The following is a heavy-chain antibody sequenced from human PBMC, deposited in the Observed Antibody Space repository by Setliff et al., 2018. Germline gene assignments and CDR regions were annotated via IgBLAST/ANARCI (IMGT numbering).Heavy chain of an antibody. Sequence: PSETLSLTCTVSGGSISSGDYYWSWIRQPPGKGLEWIGYIYYSGSTYYNPSLKSRVTISVDTSKNQFSLKLSSVTAADTAVYYCARFPYYYGSGSYYTHDYWGQGTRGTSPQ. CDR2: IYYSGST. J-gene: IGHJ4*02. V-gene: IGHV4-30-4*08. CDR3: ARFPYYYGSGSYYTHDY. CDR1: GGSISSGDYY. D-gene: IGHD3-10*01.